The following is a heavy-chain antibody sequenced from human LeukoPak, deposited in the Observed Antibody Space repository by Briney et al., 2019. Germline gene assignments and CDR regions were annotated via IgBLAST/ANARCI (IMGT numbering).Heavy chain of an antibody. CDR1: GYTFTSYD. V-gene: IGHV1-8*01. Sequence: ASVKVSCEASGYTFTSYDVNWVRQATGQGLEWMGWMNPNSGNTGYAQKFQGRVTMTRNTSISTAYMELSSLRSEDTAVYYCARGYYDSSGYYYAYYFDYWGQGTLVTVSS. D-gene: IGHD3-22*01. J-gene: IGHJ4*02. CDR2: MNPNSGNT. CDR3: ARGYYDSSGYYYAYYFDY.